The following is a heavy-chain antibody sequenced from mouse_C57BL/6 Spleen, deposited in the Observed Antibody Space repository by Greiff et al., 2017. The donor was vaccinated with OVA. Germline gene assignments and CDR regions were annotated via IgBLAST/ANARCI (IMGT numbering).Heavy chain of an antibody. CDR2: INPNNGGT. J-gene: IGHJ2*01. CDR1: GYTFTDYY. CDR3: ARSANWV. Sequence: EVQLQQSGPELVKPGASVKISCKASGYTFTDYYMNWVKQSHGKSLEWIGDINPNNGGTSYNQKFKGKATLTVDKSSSTAYMELRSLTSEDSAVYYCARSANWVWGQGTTLTVSS. D-gene: IGHD4-1*01. V-gene: IGHV1-26*01.